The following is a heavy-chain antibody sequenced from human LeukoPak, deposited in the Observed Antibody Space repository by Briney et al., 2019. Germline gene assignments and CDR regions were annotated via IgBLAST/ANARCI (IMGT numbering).Heavy chain of an antibody. CDR1: GDSISSGSYY. V-gene: IGHV4-61*02. J-gene: IGHJ4*02. Sequence: TSETLSLTCTVSGDSISSGSYYWSWIRQPAGKGLEWIGRIYTSGSTNYNPSLKSRVTISVDMSKNQFSLKLSSVTATDTAVYYCAREAYCSSTTCYTYFDYWGQGTLVTVSS. CDR2: IYTSGST. CDR3: AREAYCSSTTCYTYFDY. D-gene: IGHD2-2*02.